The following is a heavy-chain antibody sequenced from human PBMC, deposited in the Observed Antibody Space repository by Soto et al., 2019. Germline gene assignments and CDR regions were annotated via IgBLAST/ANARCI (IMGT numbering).Heavy chain of an antibody. CDR2: IKQDGSEK. CDR1: GFTFSSYW. V-gene: IGHV3-7*01. Sequence: EVQLVESGGGLVQPGGSLRLSCAASGFTFSSYWMSWVRQAPGKGLEWVANIKQDGSEKYYVDSVKGRFTISRDNAKNSLYLQMNSLRAEDTAVYYCARVGYFVVVPAAIHWFDPWGQGTLVTVSS. CDR3: ARVGYFVVVPAAIHWFDP. D-gene: IGHD2-2*02. J-gene: IGHJ5*02.